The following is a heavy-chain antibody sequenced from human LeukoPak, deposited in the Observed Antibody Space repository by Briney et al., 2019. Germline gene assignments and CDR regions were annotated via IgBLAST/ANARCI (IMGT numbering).Heavy chain of an antibody. Sequence: GGSLRLSCAASGLIVSRNYMSWVRQAPGKGLGWVSVIYSGGSTYYADSVKGRFTISRDNSKNTLYLQMNSLRAEDTAVYYCACHSSSCYYWGQGTLVTVSS. CDR2: IYSGGST. CDR1: GLIVSRNY. CDR3: ACHSSSCYY. V-gene: IGHV3-66*04. J-gene: IGHJ4*01. D-gene: IGHD6-13*01.